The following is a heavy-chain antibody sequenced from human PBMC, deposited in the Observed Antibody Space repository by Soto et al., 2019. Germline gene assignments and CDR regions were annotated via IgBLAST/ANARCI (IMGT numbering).Heavy chain of an antibody. Sequence: QVQLQESGPGLVKPSQTLSLTCPVSGGSISSGDYFWSWFRQSPGKGLEGIGYISSIGSTYYNPSLKSRVSVSRDTSKNQFSLKLSSVTTTDTTVYYCARGLVIRPYYYHGMDVWGQGTTVTVSS. CDR1: GGSISSGDYF. V-gene: IGHV4-30-4*01. J-gene: IGHJ6*02. CDR3: ARGLVIRPYYYHGMDV. D-gene: IGHD3-9*01. CDR2: ISSIGST.